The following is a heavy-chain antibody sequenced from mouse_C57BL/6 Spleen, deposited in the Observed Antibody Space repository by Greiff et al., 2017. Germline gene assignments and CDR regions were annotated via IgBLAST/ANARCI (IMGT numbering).Heavy chain of an antibody. CDR2: ISYDGSN. CDR3: ARGVYYGSSFFYYFDY. D-gene: IGHD1-1*01. J-gene: IGHJ2*01. CDR1: GYSITSGYY. Sequence: EVKLQESGPGLVKPSQSLSLTCSVTGYSITSGYYWNWIRQFPGNKLEWMGYISYDGSNNYNPSLKNRISIPRDTSRNQFFLKLNSVTTEDTATYYCARGVYYGSSFFYYFDYWGQGTTLTVSS. V-gene: IGHV3-6*01.